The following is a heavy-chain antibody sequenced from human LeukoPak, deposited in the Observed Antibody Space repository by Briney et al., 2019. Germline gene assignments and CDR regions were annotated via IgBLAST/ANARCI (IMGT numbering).Heavy chain of an antibody. CDR3: ARELRKTAAGTYCYYYYMDV. Sequence: SETLSLTCTVSGGSISSHSWNWIRQPPGKGLEWIGYIYYSGSSNYNPSLKSRVTISVDTSKNQFSLKLSSVTAADTAVYYCARELRKTAAGTYCYYYYMDVWGKGTTVTVSS. CDR2: IYYSGSS. CDR1: GGSISSHS. J-gene: IGHJ6*03. V-gene: IGHV4-59*11. D-gene: IGHD6-13*01.